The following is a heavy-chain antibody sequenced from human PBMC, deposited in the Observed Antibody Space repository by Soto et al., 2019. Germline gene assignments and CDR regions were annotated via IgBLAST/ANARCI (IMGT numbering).Heavy chain of an antibody. V-gene: IGHV3-30*18. CDR3: AKVIAAAGTIYYYHGMDV. Sequence: QVQLVESGGGVVQPGRSLRLSCAASGFTFSSYGMHWVRQAPGKGLEWVAVISYDGSNKYYADSVKGRFTISRDNSKNTLYLQMNSLRAEDTAVYYCAKVIAAAGTIYYYHGMDVWGQGTTVTVSS. J-gene: IGHJ6*02. D-gene: IGHD6-13*01. CDR2: ISYDGSNK. CDR1: GFTFSSYG.